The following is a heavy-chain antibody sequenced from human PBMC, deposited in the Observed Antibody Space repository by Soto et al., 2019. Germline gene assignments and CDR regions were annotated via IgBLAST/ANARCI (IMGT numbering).Heavy chain of an antibody. Sequence: PSETLSLTCTVSGGSIRSYYWSWIRQPPGQGLEWMGYSYYSGSTNYNPSLKRRVTISVDTSKNQFSLKLSSVTAADSGVYQCAPGRSHDYVGASYRYNCLGSWHQETMVTVSS. CDR2: SYYSGST. D-gene: IGHD3-16*02. V-gene: IGHV4-59*01. J-gene: IGHJ5*01. CDR3: APGRSHDYVGASYRYNCLGS. CDR1: GGSIRSYY.